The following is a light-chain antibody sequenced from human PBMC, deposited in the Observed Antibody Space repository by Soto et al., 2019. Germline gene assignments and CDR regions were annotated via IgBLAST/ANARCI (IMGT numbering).Light chain of an antibody. Sequence: EIVLTQSPGTLSLSPGERATLSCRASESVSSNYLAWFQQKPGQTPRLLIFGASSRATGFPDRFSGSGSGTDFTLTISRLEPEDFAVYYCQQYGSSPHTFGQGTKLEIK. CDR2: GAS. J-gene: IGKJ2*01. V-gene: IGKV3-20*01. CDR3: QQYGSSPHT. CDR1: ESVSSNY.